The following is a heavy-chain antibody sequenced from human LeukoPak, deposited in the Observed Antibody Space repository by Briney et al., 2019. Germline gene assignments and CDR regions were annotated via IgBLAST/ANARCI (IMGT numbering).Heavy chain of an antibody. V-gene: IGHV3-7*01. Sequence: GGSLRLSCAVSGFTFSSDWMIWVRQAPGKGLEGVANINPDGSEKNYVDSVRGRFTISRDNAKNSLYLQMNSLRAEDTAVYYCAELGITMIGGVWGKGTTVTISS. CDR2: INPDGSEK. D-gene: IGHD3-10*02. CDR3: AELGITMIGGV. CDR1: GFTFSSDW. J-gene: IGHJ6*04.